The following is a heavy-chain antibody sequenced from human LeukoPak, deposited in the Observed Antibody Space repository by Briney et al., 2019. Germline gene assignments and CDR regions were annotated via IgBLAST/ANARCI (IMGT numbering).Heavy chain of an antibody. V-gene: IGHV4-34*01. Sequence: SETLSLTCAVYGGSFSGYYWSWIRQLPGKGLEWIGEINHSGSTNYNPSLKSRVTISVDTSKNQFSLKLSSVTAADTAVYYCARSPTRRYCSGGSCYALDWFDPWGQGTLVTVSS. CDR2: INHSGST. D-gene: IGHD2-15*01. CDR3: ARSPTRRYCSGGSCYALDWFDP. CDR1: GGSFSGYY. J-gene: IGHJ5*02.